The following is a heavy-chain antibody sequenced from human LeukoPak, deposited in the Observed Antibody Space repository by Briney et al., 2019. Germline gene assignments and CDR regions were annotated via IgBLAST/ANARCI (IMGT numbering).Heavy chain of an antibody. V-gene: IGHV4-59*12. D-gene: IGHD2-15*01. Sequence: PSETLSLTCTVSSGSITNYYWSWIRQPPGKGLEWIGFIYYSGNTNYNPSLKSRVTISVDTPKNQFSLKLSSVTAADTAVYYCASLGYCSGGSCYSGGSESNWFDPWGQGTLVTVSS. J-gene: IGHJ5*02. CDR3: ASLGYCSGGSCYSGGSESNWFDP. CDR1: SGSITNYY. CDR2: IYYSGNT.